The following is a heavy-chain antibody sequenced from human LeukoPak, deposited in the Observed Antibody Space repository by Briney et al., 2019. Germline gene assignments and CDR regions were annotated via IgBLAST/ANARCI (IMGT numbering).Heavy chain of an antibody. CDR1: GFTFSTYS. V-gene: IGHV3-48*04. J-gene: IGHJ4*02. Sequence: GGSLRLSCAASGFTFSTYSMNWVRQAPGKGLEWISYISSSSTIYYADSVKGRVTISRDNAKNSLYLQMNSLRAEDTAVYYCARGGYSGYGYFDYWGQGTLVTVSS. CDR2: ISSSSTI. D-gene: IGHD5-12*01. CDR3: ARGGYSGYGYFDY.